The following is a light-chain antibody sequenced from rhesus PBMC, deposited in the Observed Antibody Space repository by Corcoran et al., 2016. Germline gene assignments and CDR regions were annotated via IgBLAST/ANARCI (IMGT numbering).Light chain of an antibody. CDR2: KAS. CDR3: QQYSSRPYS. J-gene: IGKJ2*01. CDR1: QGISSW. V-gene: IGKV1-22*01. Sequence: DIQMTQSPSSLSASVGDTVTITCRASQGISSWLAWYQQKPGKALKLQIYKASSLQSGVPSRFSGSGYVTDVTLTISSLQSEDCATYYCQQYSSRPYSVGQGTKVEIK.